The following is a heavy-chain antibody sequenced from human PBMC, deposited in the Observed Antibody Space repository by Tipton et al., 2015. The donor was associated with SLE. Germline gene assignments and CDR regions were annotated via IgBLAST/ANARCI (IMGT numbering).Heavy chain of an antibody. V-gene: IGHV4-59*11. CDR2: IYYSGST. J-gene: IGHJ4*02. CDR3: ARDQGAGDYFDY. D-gene: IGHD6-19*01. Sequence: TLSLTCTVSGGSISSHYWSWIRQPPGKGLEWIGYIYYSGSTNYNPSLKSQVTISVDTSKNQFSLKLSSVTAADTAVYYCARDQGAGDYFDYWGQGTLVTVSS. CDR1: GGSISSHY.